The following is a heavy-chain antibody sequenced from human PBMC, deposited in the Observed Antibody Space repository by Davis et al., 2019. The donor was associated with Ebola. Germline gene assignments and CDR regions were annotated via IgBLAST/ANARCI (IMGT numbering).Heavy chain of an antibody. Sequence: GESLKISCAASGFTFSSYAMSWVRQAPGKGLEWVSGISGDGDRTYYTESVRGRFTISRDNSKNTLYLEMNSLRSEDTAVYYCTKDLRADWGSLMEVWGKGTTVTVSS. CDR3: TKDLRADWGSLMEV. D-gene: IGHD3-16*01. J-gene: IGHJ6*04. V-gene: IGHV3-23*01. CDR2: ISGDGDRT. CDR1: GFTFSSYA.